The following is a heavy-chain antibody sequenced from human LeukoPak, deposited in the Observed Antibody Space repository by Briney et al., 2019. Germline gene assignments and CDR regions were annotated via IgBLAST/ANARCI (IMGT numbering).Heavy chain of an antibody. Sequence: ASVKVSCKASGYTFTGYYMHWVRQAPGQGLEWMGWINPNSGGTNYAQKFQGRVTMTRDMSISTAYMELSRLRSDDTAVYYCARGPRRGSSWLDPWGQGTLVTVSS. D-gene: IGHD6-13*01. CDR2: INPNSGGT. CDR1: GYTFTGYY. V-gene: IGHV1-2*02. J-gene: IGHJ5*02. CDR3: ARGPRRGSSWLDP.